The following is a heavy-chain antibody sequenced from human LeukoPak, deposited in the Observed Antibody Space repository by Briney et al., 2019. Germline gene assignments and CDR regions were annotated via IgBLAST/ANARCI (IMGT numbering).Heavy chain of an antibody. J-gene: IGHJ4*02. CDR3: AKGAGGSGRY. D-gene: IGHD1-26*01. CDR1: GFTFSTFA. Sequence: GGSLRLSCTASGFTFSTFAMNWVRQAPGKGLQWVSGISNTGGSTYYADSVRGRFTISRDNSQNTVLLQMDSLRGEDTAVYYCAKGAGGSGRYWGQGTVVTVSS. V-gene: IGHV3-23*01. CDR2: ISNTGGST.